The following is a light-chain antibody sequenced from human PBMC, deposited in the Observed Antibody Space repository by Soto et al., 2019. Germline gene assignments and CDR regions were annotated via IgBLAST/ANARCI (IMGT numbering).Light chain of an antibody. CDR1: QSISSY. CDR2: AAS. CDR3: QQSYSTPYT. J-gene: IGKJ2*01. V-gene: IGKV1-39*01. Sequence: DIPMTQSPSSLSASVGDRVTITCRASQSISSYLNWYQQKPGKAPKLLIYAASSLESGVQSRFSGSGSRTAFTLTISSLQPEDFATYYCQQSYSTPYTFGQGTKLEIK.